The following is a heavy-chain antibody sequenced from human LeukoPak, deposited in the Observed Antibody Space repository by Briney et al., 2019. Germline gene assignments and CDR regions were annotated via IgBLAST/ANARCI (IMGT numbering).Heavy chain of an antibody. CDR3: ARERDRTFDF. CDR2: NNPNSGGA. D-gene: IGHD1-1*01. V-gene: IGHV1-2*02. Sequence: GASVKVSCKASGYTFTDNAMHWVRQTPGQGLEWMGWNNPNSGGAILAQQFQGRVRMIRDTSISTAYMEVIRLVSDDTAVYYCARERDRTFDFWGQGTLVTVSS. CDR1: GYTFTDNA. J-gene: IGHJ4*02.